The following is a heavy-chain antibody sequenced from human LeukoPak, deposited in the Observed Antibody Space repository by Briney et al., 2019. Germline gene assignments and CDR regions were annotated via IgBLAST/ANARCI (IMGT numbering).Heavy chain of an antibody. CDR1: GLTFSSYW. D-gene: IGHD5/OR15-5a*01. J-gene: IGHJ4*02. V-gene: IGHV3-7*03. CDR2: INQDGSEK. Sequence: GGSLRLSCAASGLTFSSYWLTWVRQAPGKGLEWVANINQDGSEKNYVDSVKGRFTISRDNSKNTLYLQMNSLRAEDTAVYYCAKDLPYWGQGTLVTVSS. CDR3: AKDLPY.